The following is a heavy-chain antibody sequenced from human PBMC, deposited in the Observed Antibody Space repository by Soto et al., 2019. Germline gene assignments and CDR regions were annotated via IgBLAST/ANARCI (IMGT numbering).Heavy chain of an antibody. J-gene: IGHJ6*02. CDR2: INPGNSYI. D-gene: IGHD2-2*01. CDR1: GYSFSTYW. V-gene: IGHV5-10-1*03. CDR3: GRTGPAPGQGLGFSYGMDV. Sequence: EVQLVQTGAEVKKPGESLTISCKTSGYSFSTYWISWVRQRPGKGLEWMGRINPGNSYINYSPSFEGHVTMSVDKSTNTVYLQWSSLEASDSAMYYCGRTGPAPGQGLGFSYGMDVWGQGTTVTVSS.